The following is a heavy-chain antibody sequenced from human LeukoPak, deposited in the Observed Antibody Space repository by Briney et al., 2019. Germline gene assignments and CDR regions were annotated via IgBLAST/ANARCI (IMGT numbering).Heavy chain of an antibody. CDR1: GYSFSNYW. CDR3: ARTNLWFGELDAFDI. D-gene: IGHD3-10*01. Sequence: GESLKISCKGSGYSFSNYWIAWVRQMPGKGLEWMGIIYPDDSNTRYSPSFQDQVTISADKSISIASLQWSSLKASDTAMYYCARTNLWFGELDAFDIWGQGTLVTVSS. J-gene: IGHJ3*02. CDR2: IYPDDSNT. V-gene: IGHV5-51*01.